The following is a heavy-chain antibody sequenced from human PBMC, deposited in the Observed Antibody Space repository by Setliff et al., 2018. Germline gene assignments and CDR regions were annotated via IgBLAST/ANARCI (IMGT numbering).Heavy chain of an antibody. D-gene: IGHD6-13*01. CDR3: TRVGRQLVYYYYGMDV. Sequence: SETLSLTCSVSGGSLTSHYWTRIRQPPGKGLEWIGVISYIERPHYNPSLQSRVTIAMETSNNQVSLTLTSVTAVDTAVYYCTRVGRQLVYYYYGMDVWGQGTTVTVSS. CDR2: ISYIERP. CDR1: GGSLTSHY. J-gene: IGHJ6*02. V-gene: IGHV4-59*11.